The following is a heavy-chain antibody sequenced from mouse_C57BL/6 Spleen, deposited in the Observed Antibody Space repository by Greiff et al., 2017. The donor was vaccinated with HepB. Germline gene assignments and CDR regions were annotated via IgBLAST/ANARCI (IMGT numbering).Heavy chain of an antibody. J-gene: IGHJ2*01. CDR1: GFNITDYY. V-gene: IGHV14-1*01. CDR2: IDPEDGDT. CDR3: TTGINTVAPDY. Sequence: EVQLQQSGAELVRPGASVKLSCTASGFNITDYYMHWVKQRPEQGLEWIGRIDPEDGDTEYAPKFQGKATMTADTSSNTAYLQLSSLTSEDTAVYYCTTGINTVAPDYWGQGTTLTVSS. D-gene: IGHD1-1*01.